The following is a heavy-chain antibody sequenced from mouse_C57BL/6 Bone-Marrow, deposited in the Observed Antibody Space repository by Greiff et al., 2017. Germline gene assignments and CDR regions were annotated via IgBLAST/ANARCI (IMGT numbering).Heavy chain of an antibody. J-gene: IGHJ2*01. V-gene: IGHV5-9-1*02. CDR3: TRFYDYDRGFDY. CDR1: GFTFSSYA. D-gene: IGHD2-4*01. Sequence: EVQGVESGEGLVKPGGSLKLSCAASGFTFSSYAMSWVRQTPEKRLEWVAYISSGGDYIYYADTVKGRFTISRDNARNTLYLQMSSLKSEDTAMCYCTRFYDYDRGFDYWGQGTTLTVSS. CDR2: ISSGGDYI.